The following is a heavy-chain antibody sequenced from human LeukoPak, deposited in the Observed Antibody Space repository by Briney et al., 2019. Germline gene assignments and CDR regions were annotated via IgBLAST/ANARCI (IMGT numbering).Heavy chain of an antibody. V-gene: IGHV1-2*02. CDR2: INPNSGGT. D-gene: IGHD3-16*01. Sequence: ASVKVSCKASGGTFSSYAISWVRQAPGQGLEWMGWINPNSGGTNYAQKFQGRVTMTRDTSISTAYMELSRLRSDDTAVYYCARGGGEDWGQGTLVTVSS. CDR3: ARGGGED. CDR1: GGTFSSYA. J-gene: IGHJ4*02.